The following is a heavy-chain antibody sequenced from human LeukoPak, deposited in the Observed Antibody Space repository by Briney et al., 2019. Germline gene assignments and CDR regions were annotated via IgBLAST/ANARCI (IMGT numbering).Heavy chain of an antibody. V-gene: IGHV3-23*01. CDR1: GFSFSTYA. CDR3: AKDPGPYDSSTLDY. D-gene: IGHD3-22*01. CDR2: ISNNGGVT. Sequence: QPGGSLRLSCAASGFSFSTYAMTWVRQAPGKGLEWVSSISNNGGVTFHADSVKGRFTISRDNSKNTLYLQMNSLRAEDTAVYYCAKDPGPYDSSTLDYWGQGTLVTVSS. J-gene: IGHJ4*02.